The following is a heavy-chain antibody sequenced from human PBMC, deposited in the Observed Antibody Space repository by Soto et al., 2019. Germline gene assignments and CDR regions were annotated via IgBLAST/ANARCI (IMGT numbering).Heavy chain of an antibody. J-gene: IGHJ6*02. CDR1: GYSFISHG. CDR2: ISTSNGDT. V-gene: IGHV1-18*01. CDR3: VRNNHGAGNYYYAMDV. Sequence: QAELVQSGSEVKKPGASVKVSCKASGYSFISHGITWVRQAPGQGLEWMGWISTSNGDTDIAQRFQRGVAMTIDTSARTVYLEVRRLRSDDSAVYYCVRNNHGAGNYYYAMDVWGQGTTVTV. D-gene: IGHD3-10*01.